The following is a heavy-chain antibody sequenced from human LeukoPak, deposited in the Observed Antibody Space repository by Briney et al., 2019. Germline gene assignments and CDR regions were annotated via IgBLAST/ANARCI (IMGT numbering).Heavy chain of an antibody. CDR1: GGSISSYY. CDR2: IYYSGST. V-gene: IGHV4-59*12. Sequence: PSETLSLTCTVSGGSISSYYWSWIRQPPGKGLEWIGYIYYSGSTNYNPSLKSRVTMSVDTSKNQFSLKLSSVTAADTAVYYCARGDYDSSGYYYAFDIWGQGTMVTVSS. J-gene: IGHJ3*02. D-gene: IGHD3-22*01. CDR3: ARGDYDSSGYYYAFDI.